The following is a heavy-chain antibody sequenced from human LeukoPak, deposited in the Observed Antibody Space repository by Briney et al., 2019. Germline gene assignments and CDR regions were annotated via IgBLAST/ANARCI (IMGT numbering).Heavy chain of an antibody. CDR1: AFTFSSYG. V-gene: IGHV3-23*01. CDR2: ISGSGGST. Sequence: QPGGSLRLSCAPAAFTFSSYGMSWVRHAPGGGLGWVSAISGSGGSTYYADSVKGRFTISRDNSKNTLYLQMNSLRAEDTAVYYCAKDVYYGSGSYYNVRYYYYMDVWGKGTTVTISS. D-gene: IGHD3-10*01. J-gene: IGHJ6*03. CDR3: AKDVYYGSGSYYNVRYYYYMDV.